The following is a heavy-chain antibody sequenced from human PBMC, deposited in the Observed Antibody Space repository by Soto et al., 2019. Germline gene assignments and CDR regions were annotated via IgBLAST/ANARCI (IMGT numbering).Heavy chain of an antibody. CDR2: IIPIFGTA. D-gene: IGHD3-10*01. Sequence: SVKVSCKASGGTFSSYAISWVRQAPGQGLEWMGGIIPIFGTANYAQKFQGRVTITADESTSTAYMELGSLRSEDTAVYYCARRLLWFGATKYYYYGMDVWGQGTTVTVSS. J-gene: IGHJ6*02. CDR1: GGTFSSYA. CDR3: ARRLLWFGATKYYYYGMDV. V-gene: IGHV1-69*13.